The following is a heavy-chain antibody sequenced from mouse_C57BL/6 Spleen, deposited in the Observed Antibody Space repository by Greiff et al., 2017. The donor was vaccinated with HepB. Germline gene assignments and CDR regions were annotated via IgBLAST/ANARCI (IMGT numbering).Heavy chain of an antibody. CDR1: GFTFTDYY. CDR3: ARYWGLHFDY. D-gene: IGHD2-4*01. Sequence: EVKVVESGGGLVQPGGSLSLSCAASGFTFTDYYMSWVRQPPGKALEWLGFIRNKANGYTTEYSASVKGRFTISRDNSQSILYLQMNALRAEDSATYYCARYWGLHFDYWGQGTTLTVSS. J-gene: IGHJ2*01. V-gene: IGHV7-3*01. CDR2: IRNKANGYTT.